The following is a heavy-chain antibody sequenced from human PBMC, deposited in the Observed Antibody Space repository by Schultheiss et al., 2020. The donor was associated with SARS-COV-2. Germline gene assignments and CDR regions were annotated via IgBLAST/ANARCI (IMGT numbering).Heavy chain of an antibody. Sequence: GGSPRLSCAASGFTFSSYWMHWVRQAPGKGLVWVANINQDGSEKYYVDSVKGRFTISRDNAKNSLYLQMNSLRAEDTAVYYCAKDSGISNLWGRGTLVTVSS. J-gene: IGHJ2*01. CDR2: INQDGSEK. CDR1: GFTFSSYW. CDR3: AKDSGISNL. V-gene: IGHV3-7*03. D-gene: IGHD3-10*01.